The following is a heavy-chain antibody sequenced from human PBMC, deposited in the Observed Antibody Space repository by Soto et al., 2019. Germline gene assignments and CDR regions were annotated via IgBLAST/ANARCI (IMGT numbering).Heavy chain of an antibody. CDR2: LYANENT. Sequence: SETLSLTCTVSTSAVNSYYWSWIRQPAGKGLERIGRLYANENTDYNPSLRSRVTISVDTKRQFSLKLSSVTAADTAVYYCARDHPNWYFDLWGRGTPVTVSS. CDR1: TSAVNSYY. CDR3: ARDHPNWYFDL. V-gene: IGHV4-4*07. J-gene: IGHJ2*01.